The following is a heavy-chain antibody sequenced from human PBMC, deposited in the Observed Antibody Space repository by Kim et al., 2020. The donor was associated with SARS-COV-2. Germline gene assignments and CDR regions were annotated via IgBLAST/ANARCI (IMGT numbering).Heavy chain of an antibody. V-gene: IGHV3-9*01. CDR3: AGGYDFWSGLMDV. Sequence: GYADSVMGRFTNSRDNAKNSLYLQMTSLRAEDTALYSCAGGYDFWSGLMDVWGKGTTVTVSS. J-gene: IGHJ6*03. D-gene: IGHD3-3*01.